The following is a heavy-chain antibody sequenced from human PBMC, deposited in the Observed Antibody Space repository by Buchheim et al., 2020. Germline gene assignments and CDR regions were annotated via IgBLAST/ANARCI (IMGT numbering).Heavy chain of an antibody. V-gene: IGHV4-4*02. Sequence: QVQLQESGPGLVKPSGTLSLTCAVSGGSISSSNWWSWVRQPPGKGLEWIGEIYHSGSTNYNPSLKSRVTISVDQSKNQVYLKLSSVTAADTAVYYCASGEGYCSGGSCYGSSYYYYGMDVWGQGTT. CDR2: IYHSGST. CDR1: GGSISSSNW. D-gene: IGHD2-15*01. J-gene: IGHJ6*02. CDR3: ASGEGYCSGGSCYGSSYYYYGMDV.